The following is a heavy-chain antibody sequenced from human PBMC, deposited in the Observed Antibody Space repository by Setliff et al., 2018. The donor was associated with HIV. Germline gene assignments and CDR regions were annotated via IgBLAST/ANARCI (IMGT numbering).Heavy chain of an antibody. CDR3: VRVLLKDTSGYRAYYYYYMDV. CDR2: IYYSGST. V-gene: IGHV4-61*01. CDR1: GDSVSSVNYY. D-gene: IGHD3-22*01. J-gene: IGHJ6*03. Sequence: SETLSLTCSVSGDSVSSVNYYWSWIRQPPGKGLEWIGYIYYSGSTNYNPSLKSRVTISVDTSKNQFSLKLSPVTAADTAVYYCVRVLLKDTSGYRAYYYYYMDVWGKGTTVTVSS.